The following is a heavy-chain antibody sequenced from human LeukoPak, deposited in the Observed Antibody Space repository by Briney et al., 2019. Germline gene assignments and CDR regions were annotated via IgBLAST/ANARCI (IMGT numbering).Heavy chain of an antibody. CDR2: INPSGGST. J-gene: IGHJ4*02. D-gene: IGHD3-16*02. CDR3: ARAYDYVWGSYRYTAGFDY. CDR1: GYTFTSYY. Sequence: GASVKVSCKASGYTFTSYYMHWVRQAPGQGLEWMGIINPSGGSTSYAQKFQGRVTMTRDTSTSTVYMALSSLRSEDTAVYYCARAYDYVWGSYRYTAGFDYWGQGTLVTVSS. V-gene: IGHV1-46*01.